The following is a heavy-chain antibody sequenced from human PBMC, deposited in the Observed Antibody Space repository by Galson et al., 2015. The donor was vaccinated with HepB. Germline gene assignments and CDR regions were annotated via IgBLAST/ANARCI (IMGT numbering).Heavy chain of an antibody. V-gene: IGHV3-13*05. D-gene: IGHD4-23*01. J-gene: IGHJ3*02. CDR2: ISTDGDP. CDR3: AGVRWVDRAFDI. Sequence: SLRLSCAAPGFTFSTYDLHWVRQVTGKGLEWVSAISTDGDPFYADSVRGRFTISRENAKNSWYLQMNSLRVKDTAVYYCAGVRWVDRAFDIWGQRTLVTVSS. CDR1: GFTFSTYD.